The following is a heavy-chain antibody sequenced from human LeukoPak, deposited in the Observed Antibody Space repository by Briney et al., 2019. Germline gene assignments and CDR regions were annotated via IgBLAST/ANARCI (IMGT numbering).Heavy chain of an antibody. J-gene: IGHJ5*02. CDR3: AEGVAGTWNWFDP. D-gene: IGHD6-19*01. Sequence: PGRSLRLSCAASGFTFSSYAMHWVRQAPGKGLEWAAVISYDGSNKYYADSVKGRFTISRDNSKNTLYLQMNSLRAEDTAVYYCAEGVAGTWNWFDPWGQGTLVTVSS. CDR1: GFTFSSYA. CDR2: ISYDGSNK. V-gene: IGHV3-30*04.